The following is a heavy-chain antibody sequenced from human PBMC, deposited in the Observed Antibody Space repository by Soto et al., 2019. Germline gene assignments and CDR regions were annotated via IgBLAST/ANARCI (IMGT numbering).Heavy chain of an antibody. V-gene: IGHV5-51*01. J-gene: IGHJ4*02. CDR2: IYPGDSDT. CDR3: ARTAHRVVVAASSFDY. CDR1: GYSFTSYW. Sequence: GESLKISCKGSGYSFTSYWIGWVRQMPGKGLEWMGIIYPGDSDTRYSPSFQGQVTISADKSISTAYLQWSSLKASDTAMYYCARTAHRVVVAASSFDYWGQGTLVTVSS. D-gene: IGHD2-15*01.